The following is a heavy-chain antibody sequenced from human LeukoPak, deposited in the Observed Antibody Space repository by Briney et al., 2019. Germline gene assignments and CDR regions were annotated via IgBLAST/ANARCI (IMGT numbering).Heavy chain of an antibody. CDR1: GYTFTGYY. V-gene: IGHV1-2*02. J-gene: IGHJ6*02. D-gene: IGHD2-8*01. Sequence: ASVKVSCKASGYTFTGYYMHWVRQAPGQGLEWMGWINPNSGGTNYVQKFQGRVTMTRDTSISTAYMELSRLRSDDTAVYYCARFVLPGSVVEYYYYGMDVWGQGTTVTVSS. CDR2: INPNSGGT. CDR3: ARFVLPGSVVEYYYYGMDV.